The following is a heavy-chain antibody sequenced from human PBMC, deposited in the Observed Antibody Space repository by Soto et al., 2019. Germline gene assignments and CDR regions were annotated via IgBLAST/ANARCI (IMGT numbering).Heavy chain of an antibody. CDR2: MNPNSGDT. D-gene: IGHD3-10*01. CDR3: ARGDLLWFGELLR. CDR1: GYTFTSYE. Sequence: QVQLVQSGAEVKKPGASVKVSCKASGYTFTSYEINWVRQATGQGLEWMGWMNPNSGDTGYAQKFQGRVTMTRDTSITTAYMELSSLRYEGTAVYYCARGDLLWFGELLRWGQGTLVTVSS. J-gene: IGHJ4*02. V-gene: IGHV1-8*01.